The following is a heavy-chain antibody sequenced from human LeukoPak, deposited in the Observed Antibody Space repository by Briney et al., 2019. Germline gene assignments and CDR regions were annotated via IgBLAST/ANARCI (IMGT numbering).Heavy chain of an antibody. V-gene: IGHV1-69*01. CDR2: IIPIFGTA. CDR3: ARELGGYCSGGSCYSEYYFDY. J-gene: IGHJ4*02. Sequence: GASVKVSCKASGGTFSSYAISWVRQAPGQGLEWMGGIIPIFGTANYAQKFQGRVTITADESTSTAYMELSSLRSEDTAVYYCARELGGYCSGGSCYSEYYFDYWGQGTLVTVSS. CDR1: GGTFSSYA. D-gene: IGHD2-15*01.